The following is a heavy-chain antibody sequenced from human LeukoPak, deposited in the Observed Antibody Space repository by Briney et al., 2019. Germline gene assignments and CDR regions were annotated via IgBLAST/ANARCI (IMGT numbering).Heavy chain of an antibody. D-gene: IGHD5-18*01. V-gene: IGHV5-51*01. CDR3: ARNRVDTAMAIDY. J-gene: IGHJ4*02. CDR1: GYSFTTYW. Sequence: PGESLKISCRASGYSFTTYWIGWVRQMPGQGLEWMGIIYPADSATRYSPSFKGEVTISAEKSISTAYLQGRSLKASYTGMYYCARNRVDTAMAIDYWGKGSLVTVSS. CDR2: IYPADSAT.